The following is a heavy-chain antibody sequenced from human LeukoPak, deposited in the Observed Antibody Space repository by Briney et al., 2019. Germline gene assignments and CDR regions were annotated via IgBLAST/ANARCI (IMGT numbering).Heavy chain of an antibody. V-gene: IGHV3-23*01. CDR2: INGGGNTT. Sequence: GGSLRLPCAASGFAFSSFAMGCVRQSPGKGLEWLSTINGGGNTTFYADSVKGRFTISRDNSKNTLYLHMDSLRPDDTAIYYCTKELHVAVAVADYYYFYMDVWGRGTAVTVSS. D-gene: IGHD6-19*01. CDR1: GFAFSSFA. CDR3: TKELHVAVAVADYYYFYMDV. J-gene: IGHJ6*03.